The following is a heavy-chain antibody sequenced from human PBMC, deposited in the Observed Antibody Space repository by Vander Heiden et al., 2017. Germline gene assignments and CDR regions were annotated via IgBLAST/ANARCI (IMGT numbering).Heavy chain of an antibody. CDR1: AVTCSTFA. D-gene: IGHD2-2*01. J-gene: IGHJ5*02. Sequence: QLSEAGGGVKKPGGAHRDCCAASAVTCSTFAMSWVRQAPGKGLEWLSSINDSGGSAYYADSVKGRFTISRDNSKNTLYLQMNSLRAEDTAVYYCAKSHCSGTSCYGRRFDPWGQGTLVTVSS. CDR2: INDSGGSA. CDR3: AKSHCSGTSCYGRRFDP. V-gene: IGHV3-23*01.